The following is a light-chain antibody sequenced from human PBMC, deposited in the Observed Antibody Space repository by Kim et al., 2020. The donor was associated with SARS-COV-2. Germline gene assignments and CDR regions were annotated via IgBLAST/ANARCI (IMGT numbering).Light chain of an antibody. Sequence: PRGTASLSCRSSLIVSSYVCLHQLKPGQSLRVLIYVASTRATDIPARFSVSPSGTDFTLTISSLQSEDLAGHHCQQYADWPPLTICQGTKVDIK. CDR2: VAS. CDR3: QQYADWPPLT. CDR1: LIVSSY. V-gene: IGKV3-15*01. J-gene: IGKJ1*01.